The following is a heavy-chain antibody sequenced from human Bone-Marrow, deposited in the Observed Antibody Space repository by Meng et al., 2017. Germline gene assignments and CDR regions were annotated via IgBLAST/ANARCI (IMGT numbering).Heavy chain of an antibody. D-gene: IGHD3-10*01. CDR3: VRELRDLLLFMVREVEGDPDAFDI. Sequence: GESLKISCAASGFTFSSYWMSWVRQAPGKGLEWVANIKQDGSEKYYVDSVKGRFTISRDNAKNSLYLKMNSLRAKDTAVYYCVRELRDLLLFMVREVEGDPDAFDIWGQGTMVTVSS. V-gene: IGHV3-7*01. CDR1: GFTFSSYW. J-gene: IGHJ3*02. CDR2: IKQDGSEK.